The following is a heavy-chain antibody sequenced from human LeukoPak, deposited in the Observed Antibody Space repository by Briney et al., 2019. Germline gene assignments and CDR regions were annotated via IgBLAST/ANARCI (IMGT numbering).Heavy chain of an antibody. D-gene: IGHD3-22*01. CDR3: ARIGSSGYYYSRIPEYFQH. J-gene: IGHJ1*01. Sequence: PSETLSLTCTVSGGSISSGDYYWSWIRQPPGKGLEWIGYIYYSGSTNYNPSLKSRVTISVDTSKNQFSLKLSSVTAADRAVYYCARIGSSGYYYSRIPEYFQHWGQGTLVTVSS. V-gene: IGHV4-61*08. CDR1: GGSISSGDYY. CDR2: IYYSGST.